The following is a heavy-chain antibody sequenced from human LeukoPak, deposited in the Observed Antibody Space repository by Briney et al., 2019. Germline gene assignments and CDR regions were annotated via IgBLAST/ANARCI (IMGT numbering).Heavy chain of an antibody. J-gene: IGHJ4*02. Sequence: GSPRLFCAGSGIHLNNFWIHLVRLAPGKGLVWVSSTNTDGSSTTYADSVKGRFTISRDNAKNTLYLHMNSLRAEDTAVYYCARDLEACGGDCYAFDYWGQGTLVTVSS. V-gene: IGHV3-74*01. CDR1: GIHLNNFW. D-gene: IGHD2-21*02. CDR2: TNTDGSST. CDR3: ARDLEACGGDCYAFDY.